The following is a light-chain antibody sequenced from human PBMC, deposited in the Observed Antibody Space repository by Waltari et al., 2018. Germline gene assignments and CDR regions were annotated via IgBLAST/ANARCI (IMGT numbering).Light chain of an antibody. J-gene: IGLJ2*01. CDR1: SSNIGAGYV. V-gene: IGLV1-40*01. Sequence: QSGLTQPPSVSGAPGPRVTISCTGSSSNIGAGYVVHWYQLLPGTAPKLPIYGNSNWPSGVPDRFSGSKSGTSASLAITGLQAEDEAGYYCQSYDSSLSGSVFGGGTKLTVL. CDR3: QSYDSSLSGSV. CDR2: GNS.